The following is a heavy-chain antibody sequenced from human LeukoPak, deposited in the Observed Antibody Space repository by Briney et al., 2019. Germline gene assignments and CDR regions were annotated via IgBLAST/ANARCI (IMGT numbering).Heavy chain of an antibody. D-gene: IGHD6-19*01. CDR1: GFTFSSYA. Sequence: GGSLRLSCAVSGFTFSSYAMSWVRQAPGGGMEWVAGIRGSGGSTYYAVSVKGRFTISRDNSKNTLYLQMNSLRAEDTAVYYCAKQWPVDYWGQGTLVTVSS. J-gene: IGHJ4*02. V-gene: IGHV3-23*01. CDR3: AKQWPVDY. CDR2: IRGSGGST.